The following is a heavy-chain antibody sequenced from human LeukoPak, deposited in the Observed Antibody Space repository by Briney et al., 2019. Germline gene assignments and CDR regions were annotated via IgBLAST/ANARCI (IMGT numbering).Heavy chain of an antibody. J-gene: IGHJ4*02. CDR2: IYYNGHT. D-gene: IGHD3-16*02. V-gene: IGHV4-59*12. CDR1: GGSIATYY. CDR3: ARGPYDYVWGSYRRFDY. Sequence: SETLSLTCTVSGGSIATYYWSWIRQPPGKGLEWIGYIYYNGHTDYNPSLKSRVTISVHTSKNQFSLKLSSVTAADTAVYYCARGPYDYVWGSYRRFDYWGQGTLVTVSS.